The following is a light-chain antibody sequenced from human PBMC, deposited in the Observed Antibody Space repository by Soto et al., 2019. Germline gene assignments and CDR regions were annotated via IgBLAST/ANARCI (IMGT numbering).Light chain of an antibody. V-gene: IGKV1-5*01. CDR2: DAS. J-gene: IGKJ1*01. Sequence: DIQMTQSPSTLSASVGDRVTITCRASQSISSWLACYQQKPGEAPQLLIYDASCLESGVPSRFSGSCSGTEFTLTMSSLQPDGFATYSCQQYNSYWTFDQGTKVEIK. CDR3: QQYNSYWT. CDR1: QSISSW.